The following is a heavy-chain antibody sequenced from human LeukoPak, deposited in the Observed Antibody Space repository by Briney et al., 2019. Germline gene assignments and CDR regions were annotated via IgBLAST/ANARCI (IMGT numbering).Heavy chain of an antibody. D-gene: IGHD3-22*01. CDR1: GFTFSDYY. J-gene: IGHJ3*02. V-gene: IGHV3-11*04. CDR3: ARITYYYDSTDPRPRGYGAFDI. Sequence: GGSLRLSCAASGFTFSDYYMAWIRQAPGKGLEWVSYINHRGSSMYYADSVKGRFTISRDNAKNSLYLQMNSLRAEDTAVYYCARITYYYDSTDPRPRGYGAFDIWGQGTMVTVSS. CDR2: INHRGSSM.